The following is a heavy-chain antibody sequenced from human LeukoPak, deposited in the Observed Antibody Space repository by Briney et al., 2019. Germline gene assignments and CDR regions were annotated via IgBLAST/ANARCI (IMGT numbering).Heavy chain of an antibody. CDR3: AKDDFLDY. V-gene: IGHV3-23*01. Sequence: GGSLRLSCAASGFTFSSYAMSWVRQAPGKGLEWVSGMSGSGGSKYYADSVKGRFTISRDNPKNTLYLQMNSLRAEDTAVYYCAKDDFLDYWGQGTLVTVSS. CDR2: MSGSGGSK. J-gene: IGHJ4*02. CDR1: GFTFSSYA.